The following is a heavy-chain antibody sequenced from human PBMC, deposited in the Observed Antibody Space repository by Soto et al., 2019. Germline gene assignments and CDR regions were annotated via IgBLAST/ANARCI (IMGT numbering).Heavy chain of an antibody. CDR1: GFTFSDYH. D-gene: IGHD6-13*01. CDR2: ISSSSSYT. V-gene: IGHV3-11*06. Sequence: QVQLVESGGGLVKPGGSLRLSCAASGFTFSDYHMSWIRQAPGKGLEWVSYISSSSSYTNYADSVKGRFTISRDNAKNSLYLQMNSLRAEDTAVYYCARVEVGYSSSWTRNFDYWGQGTLVTVSS. CDR3: ARVEVGYSSSWTRNFDY. J-gene: IGHJ4*02.